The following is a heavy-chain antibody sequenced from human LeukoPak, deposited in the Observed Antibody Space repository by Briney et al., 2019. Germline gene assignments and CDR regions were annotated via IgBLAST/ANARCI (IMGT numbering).Heavy chain of an antibody. CDR1: GYTFTSYA. CDR3: ARDFSVAAAAPPFP. D-gene: IGHD6-13*01. V-gene: IGHV7-4-1*02. CDR2: INTNTGNP. Sequence: ASVKVSCKASGYTFTSYAMNWVRQAPGQGLEWMGWINTNTGNPTYAQGFTGRFVFSLDTSVSTAYLQISSLKAEDTAVYYCARDFSVAAAAPPFPWGQGTLVTVSS. J-gene: IGHJ5*02.